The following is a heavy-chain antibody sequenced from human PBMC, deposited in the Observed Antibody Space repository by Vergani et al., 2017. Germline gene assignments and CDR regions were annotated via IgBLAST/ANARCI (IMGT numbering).Heavy chain of an antibody. Sequence: QVQLVESGGGVVQPGRSLRLSCAASGFTFSSYAIHWVRQAPGKGLEWVAVISYDGSNKYYADSVKGRFTISRDNSKNTLYLQMNSLRAEDTAVYYCARGERQRYFDYWGQGTLVTVSS. CDR3: ARGERQRYFDY. D-gene: IGHD1-1*01. CDR2: ISYDGSNK. J-gene: IGHJ4*02. V-gene: IGHV3-30-3*01. CDR1: GFTFSSYA.